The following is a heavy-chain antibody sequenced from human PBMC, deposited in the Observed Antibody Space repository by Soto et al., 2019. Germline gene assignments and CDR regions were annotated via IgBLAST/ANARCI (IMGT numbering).Heavy chain of an antibody. V-gene: IGHV4-61*01. J-gene: IGHJ4*02. CDR1: GGSVSSGSYY. CDR3: ARIWFDGDSGFYVFDY. D-gene: IGHD3-22*01. CDR2: IHHTGST. Sequence: TLSLTCTVSGGSVSSGSYYWSWIRQPPGKGLEWIGYIHHTGSTNYNPSLKSRVTLSVDTPQNQFSLQLSSVTAADTAVFYCARIWFDGDSGFYVFDYWGQGTLVTVSS.